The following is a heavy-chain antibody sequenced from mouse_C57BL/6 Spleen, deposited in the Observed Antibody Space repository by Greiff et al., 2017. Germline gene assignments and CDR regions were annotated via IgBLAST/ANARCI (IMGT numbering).Heavy chain of an antibody. Sequence: VQLQQPGAELVKPGASVKMSCKASGYTFTSYWITWVKQRPGQGLEWIGDIYPGSGSTNYNEKFKGKATLTVDTSSSTAYMQLSSLTSEDSAVYYCARQYYGSSFWFAYWGQGTLVTVSA. CDR2: IYPGSGST. CDR3: ARQYYGSSFWFAY. D-gene: IGHD1-1*01. V-gene: IGHV1-55*01. CDR1: GYTFTSYW. J-gene: IGHJ3*01.